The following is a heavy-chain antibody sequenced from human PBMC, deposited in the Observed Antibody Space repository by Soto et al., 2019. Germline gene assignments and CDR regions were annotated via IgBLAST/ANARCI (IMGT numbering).Heavy chain of an antibody. Sequence: QVQLVESGGGVVQPGRSLRLSCAASGFTFSSYGMHWVRQAPGKGLEWVAVISYDGSNKYYADSVKGRFTISRDNSKNPVYLQMNSLRAEDTAVYYCAKCIQLWFGYGMDVGGQGTTVTVSS. V-gene: IGHV3-30*18. CDR3: AKCIQLWFGYGMDV. J-gene: IGHJ6*02. CDR1: GFTFSSYG. CDR2: ISYDGSNK. D-gene: IGHD5-18*01.